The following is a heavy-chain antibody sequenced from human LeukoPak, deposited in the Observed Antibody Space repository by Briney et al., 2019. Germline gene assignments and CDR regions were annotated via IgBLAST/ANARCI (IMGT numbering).Heavy chain of an antibody. CDR2: INTNSGGT. CDR3: ARDFAIPYVCVY. V-gene: IGHV1-2*02. Sequence: GASVKVSCKASGYTFTGYYMHWVRQAPGQGLEWMGWINTNSGGTNYAKKFQGRVTMTRDTSISTAYMELSRLRSDDTAVYYCARDFAIPYVCVYWGQGTLVTVSS. J-gene: IGHJ4*02. CDR1: GYTFTGYY. D-gene: IGHD2-21*01.